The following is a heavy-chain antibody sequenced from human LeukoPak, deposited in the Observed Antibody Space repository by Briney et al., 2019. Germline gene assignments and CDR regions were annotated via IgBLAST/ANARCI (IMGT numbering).Heavy chain of an antibody. CDR1: GFTFDDYA. J-gene: IGHJ6*03. CDR3: AKGYCSSTSCTDYYYYYMDV. Sequence: GRSLRLSCAASGFTFDDYAMHWVRQAPGKGLEWVSGISWNSGSIGYADSVKGRFTISRDNAKNSLYLQMNSLRAEDTALYYCAKGYCSSTSCTDYYYYYMDVWGKGTTVTISS. V-gene: IGHV3-9*01. CDR2: ISWNSGSI. D-gene: IGHD2-2*01.